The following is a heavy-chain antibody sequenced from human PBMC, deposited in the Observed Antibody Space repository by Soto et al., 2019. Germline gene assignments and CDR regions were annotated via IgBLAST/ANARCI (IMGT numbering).Heavy chain of an antibody. J-gene: IGHJ4*02. CDR1: GGSFSGYY. CDR2: INHSGST. Sequence: QVQLQQWGAGLLKPSETLSLTCAVYGGSFSGYYWSWIRQPPGKGLEWIGEINHSGSTNYNPSLKSRVTISVDPSKNQFSLKLSSVTAADTAVYYCARGYSSGWYFDYWGQGTLVTVSS. D-gene: IGHD6-19*01. V-gene: IGHV4-34*01. CDR3: ARGYSSGWYFDY.